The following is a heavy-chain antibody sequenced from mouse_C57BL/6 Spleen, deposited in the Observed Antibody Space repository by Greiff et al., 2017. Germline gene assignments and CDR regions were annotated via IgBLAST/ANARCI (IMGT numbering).Heavy chain of an antibody. J-gene: IGHJ2*01. CDR2: INPSNGGT. V-gene: IGHV1-53*01. CDR3: AREPITTVVATDY. CDR1: GYNFTSYW. D-gene: IGHD1-1*01. Sequence: QVQLQQPGTELVKPGASVKLSCKASGYNFTSYWMHWVKQRPGKGLEWIGNINPSNGGTNYNEKFKSKATLTVDKSVSTAYMQLSSLTSEDSAVYYCAREPITTVVATDYWGQGTTLTVSS.